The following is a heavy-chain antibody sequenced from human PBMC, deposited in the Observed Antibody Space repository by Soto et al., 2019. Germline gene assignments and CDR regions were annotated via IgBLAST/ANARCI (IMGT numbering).Heavy chain of an antibody. CDR1: AYTFTNSW. CDR2: IYPFDSDT. CDR3: ATLAARFARSLDF. V-gene: IGHV5-51*01. J-gene: IGHJ4*02. Sequence: PGESLKISCKGSAYTFTNSWVVWVRQMAGKGLEWMGIIYPFDSDTRYSPSFQGQVTISADKSTNTAYLQWNSLKASDTAMYYYATLAARFARSLDFWGQGTLVTVSS. D-gene: IGHD3-16*01.